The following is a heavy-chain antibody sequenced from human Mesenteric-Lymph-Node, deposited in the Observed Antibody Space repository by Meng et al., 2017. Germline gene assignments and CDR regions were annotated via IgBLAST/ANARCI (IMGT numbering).Heavy chain of an antibody. J-gene: IGHJ6*02. CDR2: ISSSGSTI. CDR3: ARVPSPTYYDILTGPSGMDV. Sequence: GESLKISCAASGFTFSDYYMSWIRQAPGKGLEWVSYISSSGSTIYYADSVKGRFTISRDNAKNSLYLQMNSLRAEDTAVYYCARVPSPTYYDILTGPSGMDVWGQGTTVTVSS. D-gene: IGHD3-9*01. V-gene: IGHV3-11*01. CDR1: GFTFSDYY.